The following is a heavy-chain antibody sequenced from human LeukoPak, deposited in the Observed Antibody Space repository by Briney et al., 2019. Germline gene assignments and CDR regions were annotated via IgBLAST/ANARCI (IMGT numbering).Heavy chain of an antibody. V-gene: IGHV4-30-4*01. CDR2: IYYSGST. CDR3: AREDSSGYYAI. Sequence: SETLSLTCTVSGGSISSGDYYWSWIRQPPGEGLEWIGYIYYSGSTYYNPSLKSRVTISVDTSKNQFSLKLSSVTAADTAVYYCAREDSSGYYAIWGQGTMVTVSS. CDR1: GGSISSGDYY. D-gene: IGHD3-22*01. J-gene: IGHJ3*02.